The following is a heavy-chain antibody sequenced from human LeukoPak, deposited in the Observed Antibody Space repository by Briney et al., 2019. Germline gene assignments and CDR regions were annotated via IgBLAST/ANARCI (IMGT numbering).Heavy chain of an antibody. CDR2: IYHSGST. CDR3: ARGTGYSSSCWFDP. D-gene: IGHD6-13*01. CDR1: GYSISSGYY. V-gene: IGHV4-38-2*02. J-gene: IGHJ5*02. Sequence: KPSETLSLTCTVSGYSISSGYYWGWIRQPPGKGLEWIGSIYHSGSTYYNPSLKSRVTISVDTPKNQFSLKLSSVTAADTAVYYCARGTGYSSSCWFDPWGQGTLVTVSS.